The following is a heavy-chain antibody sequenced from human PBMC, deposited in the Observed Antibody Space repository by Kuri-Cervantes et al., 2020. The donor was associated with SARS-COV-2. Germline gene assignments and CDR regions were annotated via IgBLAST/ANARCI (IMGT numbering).Heavy chain of an antibody. V-gene: IGHV3-23*01. CDR3: AKTTMVQGVIISGWIDY. D-gene: IGHD3-10*01. CDR2: ISGSGGST. J-gene: IGHJ4*02. Sequence: GESLKISCAASGFTFSSYAMSWVRQAPGKGLEWVSAISGSGGSTYYADSVKGRFTISRDNSKNTLYLQTNSLRAEDTAVYYCAKTTMVQGVIISGWIDYWGQGTLVTVSS. CDR1: GFTFSSYA.